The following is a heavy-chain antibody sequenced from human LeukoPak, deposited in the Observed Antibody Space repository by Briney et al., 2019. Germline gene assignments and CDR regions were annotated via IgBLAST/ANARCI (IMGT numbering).Heavy chain of an antibody. D-gene: IGHD2-15*01. CDR2: IYYSGST. V-gene: IGHV4-59*11. Sequence: SETLSLTCTVSGGSISSHYWSWIRQPPGKGLEWIGYIYYSGSTNYNPSLESRVTISVDTSKNQFSLKLSSVTAADTAVYYCARRIRTYNWFDPWGQGTLVTVSS. CDR1: GGSISSHY. CDR3: ARRIRTYNWFDP. J-gene: IGHJ5*02.